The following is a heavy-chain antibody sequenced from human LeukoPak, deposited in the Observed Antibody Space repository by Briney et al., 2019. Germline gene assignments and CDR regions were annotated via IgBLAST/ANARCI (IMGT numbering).Heavy chain of an antibody. V-gene: IGHV4-61*01. CDR3: ARGVGAVYWYSDL. CDR2: IYYSGST. J-gene: IGHJ2*01. CDR1: GGSVSSGNYY. Sequence: KPSETLSLTCTVSGGSVSSGNYYWSWIRQPPGKGLEWIGYIYYSGSTNYNPSLKSRVTISVDTSKNQFSLKLTSVTAADTAVYYCARGVGAVYWYSDLWGRGTLVTVSS. D-gene: IGHD1-26*01.